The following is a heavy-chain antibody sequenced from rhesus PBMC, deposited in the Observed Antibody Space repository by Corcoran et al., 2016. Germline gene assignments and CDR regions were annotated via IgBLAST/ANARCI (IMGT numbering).Heavy chain of an antibody. CDR1: GFLFSNYD. CDR3: ATETVVTTGSLSY. J-gene: IGHJ4*01. D-gene: IGHD4-23*01. V-gene: IGHV3S5*01. CDR2: ITSGGWNT. Sequence: EVQLVETGGGLVQPGGSLKLSCVASGFLFSNYDWIWVRQAPGKGLEGVSCITSGGWNTYYADSVKGRFTISRDNSQNTLSLQMHNLRAEDTAVYYCATETVVTTGSLSYWGQGVLVTVSS.